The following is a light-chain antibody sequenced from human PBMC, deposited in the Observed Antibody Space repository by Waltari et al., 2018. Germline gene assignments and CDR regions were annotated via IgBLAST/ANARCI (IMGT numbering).Light chain of an antibody. Sequence: EIVLTQSTGTLSLSHGERATLSCRASQSFNSKFLAWYQQKPGQAPRLLIYGASSRATGIPDRFSGSGSETDFSLTISRLEPEDFAVYYCQQYGTSLSWTFGQGTKVEIK. CDR3: QQYGTSLSWT. CDR2: GAS. V-gene: IGKV3-20*01. J-gene: IGKJ1*01. CDR1: QSFNSKF.